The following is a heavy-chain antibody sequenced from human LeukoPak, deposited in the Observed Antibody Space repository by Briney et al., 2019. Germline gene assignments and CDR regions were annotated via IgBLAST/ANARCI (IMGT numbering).Heavy chain of an antibody. CDR2: INPRGDEA. Sequence: ASVKVSCKASGFTFSVYWMHWVRQAPGQGLEWMGVINPRGDEAVYAQKFQGRITMTRDTPTNTAYMELSSLRSEDTAVYYCASWGPYFDYWGQGTLVTVSS. J-gene: IGHJ4*02. V-gene: IGHV1-46*01. CDR1: GFTFSVYW. CDR3: ASWGPYFDY. D-gene: IGHD3-16*01.